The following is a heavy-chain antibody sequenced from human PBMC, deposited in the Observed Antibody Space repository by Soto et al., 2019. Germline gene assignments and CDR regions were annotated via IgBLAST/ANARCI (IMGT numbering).Heavy chain of an antibody. Sequence: SETLSLTITVSGGTITSYYWSWIRQPAGKGLEWIGRIYSSGSTNYNPSLNSRVIMSVDTSQNQFSLNLSSVTAADTAKYYCARENILTAAAGKRDFDCWGQGTLVTVSS. CDR2: IYSSGST. J-gene: IGHJ4*02. D-gene: IGHD6-13*01. V-gene: IGHV4-4*07. CDR1: GGTITSYY. CDR3: ARENILTAAAGKRDFDC.